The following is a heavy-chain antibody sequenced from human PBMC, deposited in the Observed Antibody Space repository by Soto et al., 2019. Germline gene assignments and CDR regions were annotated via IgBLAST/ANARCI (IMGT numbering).Heavy chain of an antibody. J-gene: IGHJ3*02. CDR2: MNPNSGNT. D-gene: IGHD3-22*01. V-gene: IGHV1-8*01. CDR1: GYTFTSYD. CDR3: ARGLYYDSSGSDDAFDI. Sequence: EASVKVSCKASGYTFTSYDINWVRQATGQGLEWMGWMNPNSGNTGYTQKFQGRVTMARNTSISTAYMELSSLRSEDTAVYYCARGLYYDSSGSDDAFDIWGQGTMVTVSS.